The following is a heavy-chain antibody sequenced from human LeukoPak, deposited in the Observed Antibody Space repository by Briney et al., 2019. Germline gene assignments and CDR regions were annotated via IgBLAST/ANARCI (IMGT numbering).Heavy chain of an antibody. CDR2: TYYRSKWFN. CDR1: GDSVSSNNAA. Sequence: PSQTLSLTCAISGDSVSSNNAAWNWIRQSPSRGLEWLGKTYYRSKWFNDYAVSVKSRITINPDTSKNQFSLQLRSVTPEDTAVYYCARGDHRPQLESGPFDIWGRGTTVTVSS. D-gene: IGHD1-1*01. CDR3: ARGDHRPQLESGPFDI. V-gene: IGHV6-1*01. J-gene: IGHJ3*02.